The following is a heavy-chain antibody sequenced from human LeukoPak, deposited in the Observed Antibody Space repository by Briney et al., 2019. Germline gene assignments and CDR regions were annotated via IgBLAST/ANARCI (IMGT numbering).Heavy chain of an antibody. J-gene: IGHJ6*02. Sequence: QTGGSLRLSCAASGFTFSSYAMHWVRQAPGKGLEWVAVISYDGSNKYYADSVKGRFTISRDNSKNTLYLQMNSLRAEDTAVYYCAKEELLWFGEFPNRYYYGMDVWGQGTTVTVAS. CDR2: ISYDGSNK. CDR3: AKEELLWFGEFPNRYYYGMDV. V-gene: IGHV3-30*04. D-gene: IGHD3-10*01. CDR1: GFTFSSYA.